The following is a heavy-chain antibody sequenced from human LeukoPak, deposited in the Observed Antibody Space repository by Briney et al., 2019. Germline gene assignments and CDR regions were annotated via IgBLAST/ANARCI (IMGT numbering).Heavy chain of an antibody. D-gene: IGHD3-10*01. CDR1: GGSISSGGYY. Sequence: ETLSLTCTVSGGSISSGGYYWSWVRQAPGKGLEWLSGISGSGGGTYYAESVRGRFTISRDNPKNTLYLRMNSLRAEDTAVYFCAKGDGSRRYFFDSWGQGSLVTVSS. CDR3: AKGDGSRRYFFDS. CDR2: ISGSGGGT. V-gene: IGHV3-23*01. J-gene: IGHJ4*02.